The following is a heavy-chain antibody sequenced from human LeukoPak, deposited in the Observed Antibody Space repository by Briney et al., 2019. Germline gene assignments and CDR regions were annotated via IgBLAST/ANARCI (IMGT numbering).Heavy chain of an antibody. D-gene: IGHD3-22*01. V-gene: IGHV1-18*01. J-gene: IGHJ4*02. CDR3: ARDFRSGYYYEGGWPRYYFDY. CDR1: GYTFTSYG. CDR2: ISAYNGNT. Sequence: VASVKVSCKASGYTFTSYGISWVRQAPGQGLEWMGWISAYNGNTNYAQKLQGRVTMTTDTSTSTAYMELRSLRSDDTAVYYCARDFRSGYYYEGGWPRYYFDYWGQGTLVTVSS.